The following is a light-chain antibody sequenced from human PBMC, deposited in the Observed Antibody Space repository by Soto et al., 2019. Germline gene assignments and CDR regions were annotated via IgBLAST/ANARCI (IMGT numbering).Light chain of an antibody. CDR1: QSVSTN. CDR2: DAS. CDR3: QQYGSSPIT. J-gene: IGKJ5*01. Sequence: EIVMTQSLATLSVSPGERATLSCRASQSVSTNLAWYLQKPGQAPRLLMYDASSRATGIPDRFSGSGSGTDFTLTISRLEPEDFAVYYCQQYGSSPITFGQGTRLEIK. V-gene: IGKV3-20*01.